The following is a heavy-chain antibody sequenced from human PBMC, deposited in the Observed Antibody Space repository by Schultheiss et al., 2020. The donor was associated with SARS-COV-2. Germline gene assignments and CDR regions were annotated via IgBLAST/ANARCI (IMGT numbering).Heavy chain of an antibody. Sequence: GGSLRLSCAASGSTFSIYAMHWVRQAPGKGLEWVAIISYDGGNKYYADSVKGRFTISRDNSKNTLYLQMDSLRVEDTAVYYCARRVATGPAPFDSWGQGTLVTVSS. V-gene: IGHV3-30-3*01. CDR3: ARRVATGPAPFDS. D-gene: IGHD5-12*01. CDR1: GSTFSIYA. J-gene: IGHJ4*02. CDR2: ISYDGGNK.